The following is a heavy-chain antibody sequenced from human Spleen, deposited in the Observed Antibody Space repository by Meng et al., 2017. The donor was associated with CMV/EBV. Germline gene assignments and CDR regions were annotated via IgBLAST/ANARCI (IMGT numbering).Heavy chain of an antibody. Sequence: GESLKISCAASGSNFSGSAMHWVRQASGKGLEWVGRIRSKANSYATGYAASVRGRFIISRDDSKNTAYLQMNSLKTEDTAVYYCTRPGGTVTTGDYYGMDVWGQGTTVTVS. CDR1: GSNFSGSA. V-gene: IGHV3-73*01. CDR3: TRPGGTVTTGDYYGMDV. D-gene: IGHD4-11*01. J-gene: IGHJ6*02. CDR2: IRSKANSYAT.